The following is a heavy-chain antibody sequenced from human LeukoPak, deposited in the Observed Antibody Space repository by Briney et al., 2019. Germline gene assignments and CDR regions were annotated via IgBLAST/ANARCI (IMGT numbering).Heavy chain of an antibody. D-gene: IGHD3-10*02. J-gene: IGHJ6*04. Sequence: GGSLRLSCAASGFTFSNYSMNWVRQAPGKGLEWVSYISRSSSIIYYADSVKGRFTISRDNAKNSLYLQMNSLRAEDTAVYYCAELGITMIGGVWGKGTTVTISS. CDR2: ISRSSSII. V-gene: IGHV3-48*01. CDR1: GFTFSNYS. CDR3: AELGITMIGGV.